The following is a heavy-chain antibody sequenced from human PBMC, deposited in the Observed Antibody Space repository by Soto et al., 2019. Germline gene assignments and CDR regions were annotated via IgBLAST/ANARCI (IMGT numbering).Heavy chain of an antibody. D-gene: IGHD1-26*01. J-gene: IGHJ4*01. V-gene: IGHV6-1*01. CDR3: ARGEQYSGRIFDY. CDR2: TYYRSKWYY. Sequence: SQTFSLTCAITGDSVSSNSAGWWWVRQSPSRGLEWLGRTYYRSKWYYEYAVSVRGRLTINPDTSKNQYSLQLNSVTPEDTAVYFCARGEQYSGRIFDYWGQGTLVTVSS. CDR1: GDSVSSNSAG.